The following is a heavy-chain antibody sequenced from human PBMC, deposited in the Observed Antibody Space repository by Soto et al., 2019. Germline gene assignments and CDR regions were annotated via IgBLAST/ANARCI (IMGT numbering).Heavy chain of an antibody. J-gene: IGHJ4*02. CDR3: TRHEGGAAADRPLDY. CDR1: GGSVRSSTYY. CDR2: IYYSGST. Sequence: SDTLSLTCTVSGGSVRSSTYYWGWILQSPGKGLEWIGSIYYSGSTHNNPSLKSRVTMSVDTYTNQFSLKLMSVTAADTAIYYCTRHEGGAAADRPLDYWGQGTLVSVSA. D-gene: IGHD6-13*01. V-gene: IGHV4-39*01.